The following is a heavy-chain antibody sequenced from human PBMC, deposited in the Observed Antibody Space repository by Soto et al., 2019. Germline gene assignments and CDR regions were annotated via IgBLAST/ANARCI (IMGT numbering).Heavy chain of an antibody. D-gene: IGHD2-15*01. Sequence: GESLKISCKASGYSFVLYWIAWVRQMPDKGLEWLGRIDPSDGHTDYSPSFRAHVTISADRSITTAYLHLSNLKASDTATYYCAKRWFSSVAGAFSAFYIWGQGTKVT. J-gene: IGHJ3*02. CDR3: AKRWFSSVAGAFSAFYI. CDR1: GYSFVLYW. V-gene: IGHV5-10-1*01. CDR2: IDPSDGHT.